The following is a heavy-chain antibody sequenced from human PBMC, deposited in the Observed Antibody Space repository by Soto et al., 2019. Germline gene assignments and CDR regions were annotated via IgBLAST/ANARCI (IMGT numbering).Heavy chain of an antibody. CDR1: GYTYPSYW. V-gene: IGHV5-51*01. CDR2: IYPEDSDT. Sequence: RGESLKISCKGFGYTYPSYWIGWVRQMPGKGLEWMGIIYPEDSDTRYSPSFQGQVTISADKSISTAYLQWSSLKASDTAMYYFARRILLWSVRDAFDIWGQGTMVTVSS. J-gene: IGHJ3*02. D-gene: IGHD3-10*01. CDR3: ARRILLWSVRDAFDI.